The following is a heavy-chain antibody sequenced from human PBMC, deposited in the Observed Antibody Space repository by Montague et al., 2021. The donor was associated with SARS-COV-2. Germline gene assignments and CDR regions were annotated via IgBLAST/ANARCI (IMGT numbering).Heavy chain of an antibody. V-gene: IGHV4-34*01. CDR2: INYSWST. Sequence: SETLSLTCAVYGGSFRGYNWSWFCQPQGTGLEWNWSINYSWSTYYNPHLTSRVPISVDTSKNQFHLKLSSVTAADTAVYYCASPTYYYDSSVSDAFDIWGQGTMVTVSS. CDR3: ASPTYYYDSSVSDAFDI. D-gene: IGHD3-22*01. CDR1: GGSFRGYN. J-gene: IGHJ3*02.